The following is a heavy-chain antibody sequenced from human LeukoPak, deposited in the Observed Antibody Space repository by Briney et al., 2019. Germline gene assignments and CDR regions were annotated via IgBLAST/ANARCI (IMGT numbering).Heavy chain of an antibody. D-gene: IGHD6-13*01. V-gene: IGHV4-34*01. Sequence: SETLSLTCAVYGGSFSGYYWSWIRQPPGKGLEWIGEINHSGSTNYNPSLKSRVTISVDTSKNQLSLKLNSVTAADTAVYFCVRHFHGSGYVVDLWGQGTLVTVSS. J-gene: IGHJ5*02. CDR3: VRHFHGSGYVVDL. CDR2: INHSGST. CDR1: GGSFSGYY.